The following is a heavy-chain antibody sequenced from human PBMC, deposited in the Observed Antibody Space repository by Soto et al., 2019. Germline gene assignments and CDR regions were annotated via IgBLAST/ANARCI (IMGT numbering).Heavy chain of an antibody. Sequence: SVKVSCKASGGTFSSYAISWVRQAPGQGLEWMGGIIPIFGTANYAQKFQGRVTITADESTSTAYTELSSLRSENTAVYYCARDFEAAGIFWFDPGGRGTLVTVSS. V-gene: IGHV1-69*13. J-gene: IGHJ5*02. CDR1: GGTFSSYA. CDR3: ARDFEAAGIFWFDP. CDR2: IIPIFGTA. D-gene: IGHD6-13*01.